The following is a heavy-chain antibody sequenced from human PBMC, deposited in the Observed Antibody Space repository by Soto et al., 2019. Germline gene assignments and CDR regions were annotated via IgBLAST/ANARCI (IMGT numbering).Heavy chain of an antibody. CDR2: IYYSGST. CDR1: GGSISSSSYY. J-gene: IGHJ6*03. D-gene: IGHD3-10*01. CDR3: AQKYYYGSHYMDV. Sequence: SETLSLTCTVSGGSISSSSYYWGWIRQPPGKGLEWIGSIYYSGSTYYNPSLKSRVTISVDKSKNQFSLKLSSVTAADTAVYYCAQKYYYGSHYMDVWGKGTTVTVSS. V-gene: IGHV4-39*07.